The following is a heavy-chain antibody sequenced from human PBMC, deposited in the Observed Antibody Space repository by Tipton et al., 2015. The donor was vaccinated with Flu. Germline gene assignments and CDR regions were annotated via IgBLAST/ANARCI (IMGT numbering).Heavy chain of an antibody. CDR2: IKSKTDGGTT. CDR3: TTTPPCDYYDSSGYYYFDY. CDR1: GFTFSNAW. V-gene: IGHV3-15*01. Sequence: SLRLSCAASGFTFSNAWMSWVRQAPGKGLEWVGRIKSKTDGGTTDYAAPVKGRFTISRDDSKKTLYLQMNSLKTEDTAVYYFTTTPPCDYYDSSGYYYFDYWGQGTLVTVSS. D-gene: IGHD3-22*01. J-gene: IGHJ4*02.